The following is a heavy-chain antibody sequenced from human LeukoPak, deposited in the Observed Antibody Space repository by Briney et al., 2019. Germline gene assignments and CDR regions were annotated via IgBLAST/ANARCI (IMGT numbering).Heavy chain of an antibody. Sequence: GGSLRLSCAASKFTFSSYTMAWVRQAPGKGLEWVSSIGDPSSHIFYADSVKGRFTISRDNANNSLYLQMSSLRAEDTAVYYCARDESDWNPTNDAFDIWGQGTLVTVSS. V-gene: IGHV3-21*01. CDR1: KFTFSSYT. J-gene: IGHJ3*02. CDR2: IGDPSSHI. CDR3: ARDESDWNPTNDAFDI. D-gene: IGHD1-1*01.